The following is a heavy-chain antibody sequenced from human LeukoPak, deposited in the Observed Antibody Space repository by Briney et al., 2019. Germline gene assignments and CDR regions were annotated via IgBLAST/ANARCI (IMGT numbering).Heavy chain of an antibody. Sequence: SVKVSCKASGGTFSGYAISWVRQAPGQGLEWMGGIIPIFGTVNYAQKFQGRVTITADESTSTAYMELSSLRSEDTAVYYCAIGSSGYDYIPWYYYYYMDVWGKGTTVTISS. CDR2: IIPIFGTV. V-gene: IGHV1-69*13. CDR1: GGTFSGYA. J-gene: IGHJ6*03. D-gene: IGHD5-12*01. CDR3: AIGSSGYDYIPWYYYYYMDV.